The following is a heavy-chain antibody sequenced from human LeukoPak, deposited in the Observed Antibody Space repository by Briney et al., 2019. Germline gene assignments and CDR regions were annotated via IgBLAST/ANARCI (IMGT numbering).Heavy chain of an antibody. V-gene: IGHV3-21*01. CDR2: ISSSSSYI. J-gene: IGHJ4*02. Sequence: GGSLRLSCAASGFTFSTNSMNWVRQAPGKGLEWVSSISSSSSYIYYAASVQGRFTISRDNAKNSLYLQMNRLRAEDTAVYYCASDSSEYYSTPLGYWGQGTLVTVSS. CDR1: GFTFSTNS. CDR3: ASDSSEYYSTPLGY. D-gene: IGHD3-22*01.